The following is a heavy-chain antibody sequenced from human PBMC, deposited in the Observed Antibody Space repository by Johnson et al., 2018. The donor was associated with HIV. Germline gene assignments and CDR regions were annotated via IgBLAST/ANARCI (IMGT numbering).Heavy chain of an antibody. CDR1: GFTFSSYA. CDR2: ISYDGSNK. CDR3: AEGGPHCGGDCDAVVI. J-gene: IGHJ3*02. D-gene: IGHD2-21*01. Sequence: QVQLVESGGGVVQPGRSLRLSCAASGFTFSSYAMHWVRQAPGKGLEWVAVISYDGSNKYYADSVKGRFTISRDNSKNTLYLQMNSLRADDTAVYYCAEGGPHCGGDCDAVVIWGQGTMVTVSS. V-gene: IGHV3-30-3*02.